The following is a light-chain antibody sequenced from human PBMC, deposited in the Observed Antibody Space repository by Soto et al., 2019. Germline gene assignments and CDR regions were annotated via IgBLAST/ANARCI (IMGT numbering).Light chain of an antibody. CDR3: QQSYSTPRWT. CDR2: DAS. CDR1: QDITTF. Sequence: SPSSLSASVGDRVTITCQANQDITTFLSWYQQKPGKAPKLLIYDASNLETGVPSRFSGSGSGADFSLTISSLQPEDFATYYCQQSYSTPRWTFGQGTKVDIK. V-gene: IGKV1-39*01. J-gene: IGKJ1*01.